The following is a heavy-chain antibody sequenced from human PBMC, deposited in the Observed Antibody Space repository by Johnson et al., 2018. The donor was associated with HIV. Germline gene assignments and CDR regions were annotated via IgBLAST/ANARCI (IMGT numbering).Heavy chain of an antibody. V-gene: IGHV3-30*02. CDR3: AKDFRPNDALDI. CDR1: GFRFSSYG. CDR2: VQFDGSNK. Sequence: QVKLVESGGGVVQPGGSLRLSCAASGFRFSSYGMHWVRQAPGKGLEWVASVQFDGSNKYYIDSVKGRFTISRDNSKNSLYLQMNSLRTEDTAEYYCAKDFRPNDALDIWGQGTMVTVAS. J-gene: IGHJ3*02.